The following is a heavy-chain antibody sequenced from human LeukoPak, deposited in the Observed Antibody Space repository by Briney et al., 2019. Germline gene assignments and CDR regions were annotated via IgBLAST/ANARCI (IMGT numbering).Heavy chain of an antibody. CDR3: ARGRDGRFFDY. D-gene: IGHD5-24*01. CDR1: GLICRSYG. Sequence: GGALRLSCAGSGLICRSYGMSWVRQAPGKGLEWVANINQDGSEKYFVDSVKGRFTISRDNAKNSLPLQMNTLRAEDTAVYYCARGRDGRFFDYWGQGTLVTVSS. CDR2: INQDGSEK. J-gene: IGHJ4*02. V-gene: IGHV3-7*01.